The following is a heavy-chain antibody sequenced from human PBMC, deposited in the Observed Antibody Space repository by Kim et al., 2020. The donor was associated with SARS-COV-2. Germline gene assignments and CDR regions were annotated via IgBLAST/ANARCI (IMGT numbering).Heavy chain of an antibody. Sequence: SETLSLTCAVYGGSFSGYYWSWIRQPPGKGLEWIGEINHSGSTNYNPSLKSRVTISVDTSKNQFSLKLSSVTAADTAVYYCARNPRRGSYSSDLDYWGQGTLVTVSS. D-gene: IGHD3-10*01. CDR3: ARNPRRGSYSSDLDY. V-gene: IGHV4-34*01. J-gene: IGHJ4*02. CDR1: GGSFSGYY. CDR2: INHSGST.